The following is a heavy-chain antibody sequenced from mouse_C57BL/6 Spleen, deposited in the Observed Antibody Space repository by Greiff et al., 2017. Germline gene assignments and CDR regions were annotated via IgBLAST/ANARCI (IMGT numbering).Heavy chain of an antibody. CDR3: AGPHYYGSSPYAMDY. J-gene: IGHJ4*01. D-gene: IGHD1-1*01. CDR1: GYTFTDYN. Sequence: VQLQQSGPELVKPGASVKMSCKASGYTFTDYNMHWVKQSHGKSLEWIGYINPNNGGTSYNQKFKGKATLTVNKSSSTAYMELRSLTSEASAVYYCAGPHYYGSSPYAMDYWGQGTSVTVSS. V-gene: IGHV1-22*01. CDR2: INPNNGGT.